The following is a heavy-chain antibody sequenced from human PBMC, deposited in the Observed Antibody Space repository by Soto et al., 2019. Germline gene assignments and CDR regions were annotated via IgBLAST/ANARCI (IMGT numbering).Heavy chain of an antibody. CDR3: VRRSPEDAFDI. Sequence: SETLSLTCAVSGGSIISDGYSWSWIRQPPGKGLQWIGHIYEGGNTYYTPSLESRVAISTDKSKNQFSLRLSSVTAADTAVYYCVRRSPEDAFDIWGQGTMITV. V-gene: IGHV4-30-2*01. CDR1: GGSIISDGYS. CDR2: IYEGGNT. J-gene: IGHJ3*02.